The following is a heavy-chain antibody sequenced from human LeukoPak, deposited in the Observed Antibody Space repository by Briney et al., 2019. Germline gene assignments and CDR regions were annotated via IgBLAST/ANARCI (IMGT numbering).Heavy chain of an antibody. J-gene: IGHJ4*02. D-gene: IGHD3-22*01. CDR2: IIPIFGTA. CDR1: GGTFISYA. CDR3: ARSRQYYYDSSGYYRLYYFDY. V-gene: IGHV1-69*13. Sequence: GASVKVSCKASGGTFISYAVSWVRQAPGQGLEWMGGIIPIFGTANYTQKFQGRVTITADESTSTAYMELSSLRSEDTAVYYCARSRQYYYDSSGYYRLYYFDYWGQGTLVTVST.